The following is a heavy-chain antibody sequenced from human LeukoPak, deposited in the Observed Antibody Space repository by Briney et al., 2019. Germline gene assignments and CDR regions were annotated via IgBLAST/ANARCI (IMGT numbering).Heavy chain of an antibody. J-gene: IGHJ5*02. CDR1: GGSISSGDYY. Sequence: SQTLSLTCTVSGGSISSGDYYWSWIRQPPGKGLEWIAYMYYSGSTYYNPSLKSRVTMSADMSKNQLSLKLSSVTAADTAVYYCARPYYYDSRIDPWGQGILVTVSS. CDR2: MYYSGST. V-gene: IGHV4-30-4*01. D-gene: IGHD3-22*01. CDR3: ARPYYYDSRIDP.